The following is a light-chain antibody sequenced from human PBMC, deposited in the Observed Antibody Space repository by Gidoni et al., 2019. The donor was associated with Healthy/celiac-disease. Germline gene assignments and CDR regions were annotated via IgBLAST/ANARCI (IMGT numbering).Light chain of an antibody. J-gene: IGKJ1*01. Sequence: DIVMTQSPDSLAVSLGERATINCKSSQSVLYSSNNKHYLAWYQQKPGQPPKLLIYWASTRESGVPDRFSGSGSGPDFTLPISSLQAEDVAVYYCQPYYRTPQTFGQGTKVEIK. CDR3: QPYYRTPQT. CDR2: WAS. CDR1: QSVLYSSNNKHY. V-gene: IGKV4-1*01.